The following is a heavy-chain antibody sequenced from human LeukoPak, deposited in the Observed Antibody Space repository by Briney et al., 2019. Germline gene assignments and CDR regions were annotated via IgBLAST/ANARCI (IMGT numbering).Heavy chain of an antibody. CDR3: ARNHGRYFDY. CDR1: GGSISSGDYY. CDR2: IYYSGST. Sequence: KTSETLSLTCTVSGGSISSGDYYWSWIRQPPGKGLEWIGYIYYSGSTYYNPSLKSRVTISVDKSKNQFSLKLSSVTAADTAVYYCARNHGRYFDYWGQGTLVTVSS. D-gene: IGHD2-8*01. J-gene: IGHJ4*02. V-gene: IGHV4-30-4*01.